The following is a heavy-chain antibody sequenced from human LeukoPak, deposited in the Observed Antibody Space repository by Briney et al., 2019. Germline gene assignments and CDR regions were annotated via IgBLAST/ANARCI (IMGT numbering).Heavy chain of an antibody. J-gene: IGHJ1*01. Sequence: ASVKVSCKASGYTFTGYYMHWVRQAPGQGLEWMGWINPNSGGTNYAQKFQGRVTMTRDTSISTAYMELSRLRSDDTAVYYCARVRIQLSLVSYFQHWGQGTLVTVSS. CDR1: GYTFTGYY. D-gene: IGHD5-18*01. CDR2: INPNSGGT. CDR3: ARVRIQLSLVSYFQH. V-gene: IGHV1-2*02.